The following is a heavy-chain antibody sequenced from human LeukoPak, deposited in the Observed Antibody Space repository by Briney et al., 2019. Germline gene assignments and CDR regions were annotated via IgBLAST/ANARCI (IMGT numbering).Heavy chain of an antibody. V-gene: IGHV4-4*07. J-gene: IGHJ4*02. CDR3: ASGELWVSFSDY. D-gene: IGHD3-10*01. CDR1: VDSISIHY. Sequence: KPSETLSLTCTVSVDSISIHYWSWIRQPAGKGREWIGRFYTSGSTNYNPSLSSRVTMSVDTSKNQFSLKMSSVTAAETAVYYCASGELWVSFSDYWGQGTLVTVSS. CDR2: FYTSGST.